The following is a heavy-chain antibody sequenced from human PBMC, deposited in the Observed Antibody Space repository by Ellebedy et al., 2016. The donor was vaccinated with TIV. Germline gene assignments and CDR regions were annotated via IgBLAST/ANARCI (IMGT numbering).Heavy chain of an antibody. CDR2: IRSKAYGGTT. CDR3: ASACPTPPE. J-gene: IGHJ4*02. V-gene: IGHV3-72*01. CDR1: GFSFSDHY. Sequence: GESLKISCAGAGFSFSDHYMDWVRQAPGKGLEWLAFIRSKAYGGTTEYAASVKGRFTISRDDSKNSLFLQMNSLKSDDTAVYYCASACPTPPEWGQGTLVTVSS.